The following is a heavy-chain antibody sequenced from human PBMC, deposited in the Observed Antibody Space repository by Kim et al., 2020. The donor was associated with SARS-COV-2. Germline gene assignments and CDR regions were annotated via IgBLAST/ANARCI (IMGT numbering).Heavy chain of an antibody. CDR3: ARDSGWIDD. D-gene: IGHD6-19*01. CDR2: GGHT. V-gene: IGHV3-53*01. Sequence: GGHTHYAEAVKGRFTISRDNSKNRMFLQMNTLRAEDTAMYYCARDSGWIDDWGQGTLVTVSS. J-gene: IGHJ4*02.